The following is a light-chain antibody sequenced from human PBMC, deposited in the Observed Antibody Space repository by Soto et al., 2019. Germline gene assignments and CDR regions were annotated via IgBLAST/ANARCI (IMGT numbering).Light chain of an antibody. CDR3: SSYRSRNTPVV. Sequence: QSVLTQPASVSGSPGQSITISCTGTSSDVGGYDYVSWYQQHPGKAPQLVIYEVGNRPSGVSNRISGYKSGDTASLTISGLQAEDEADYYCSSYRSRNTPVVFGTGTKVTVL. CDR2: EVG. CDR1: SSDVGGYDY. V-gene: IGLV2-14*01. J-gene: IGLJ1*01.